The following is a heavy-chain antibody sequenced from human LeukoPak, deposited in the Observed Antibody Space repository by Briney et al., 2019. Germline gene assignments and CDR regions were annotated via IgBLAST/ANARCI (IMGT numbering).Heavy chain of an antibody. D-gene: IGHD3-16*02. CDR3: ARGNVWGSYRYTVPFDI. CDR1: GYTFTSNY. J-gene: IGHJ3*02. V-gene: IGHV1-46*01. CDR2: IYPRDGST. Sequence: ASVKVSCKASGYTFTSNYIHWVRQAPGQGLEWMGMIYPRDGSTSYAQKFQGRVTITADESTSTAYMELSSLRSEDTAVYYCARGNVWGSYRYTVPFDIWGQGTMVTVSS.